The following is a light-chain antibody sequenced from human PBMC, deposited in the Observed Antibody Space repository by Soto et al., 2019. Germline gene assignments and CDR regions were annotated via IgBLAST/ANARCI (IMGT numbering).Light chain of an antibody. CDR3: QQRNSWPPTFT. J-gene: IGKJ5*01. CDR1: QSVSSY. CDR2: GAS. Sequence: EIVLTQSPATLSLSPGERATLSCRASQSVSSYLAWYQQKPGQAPRLLIYGASTRATGIPARFSGSGSWKEFTLNISSLQSEDFAVYYCQQRNSWPPTFTFGQGTRLEIK. V-gene: IGKV3-15*01.